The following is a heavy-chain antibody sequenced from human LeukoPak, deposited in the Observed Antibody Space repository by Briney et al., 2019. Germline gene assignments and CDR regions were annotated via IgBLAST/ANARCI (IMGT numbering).Heavy chain of an antibody. J-gene: IGHJ3*02. CDR2: IYYSGST. Sequence: SSETLSLTCTVAGGSISSYYWSWIRPPPGKGLEWIGYIYYSGSTNYNPSLKSRVTISVDTSKNQFSLKLSSVTAADTAVYYCARESGYDSGDDFDIWGQGTMVTVSS. V-gene: IGHV4-59*01. D-gene: IGHD5-12*01. CDR3: ARESGYDSGDDFDI. CDR1: GGSISSYY.